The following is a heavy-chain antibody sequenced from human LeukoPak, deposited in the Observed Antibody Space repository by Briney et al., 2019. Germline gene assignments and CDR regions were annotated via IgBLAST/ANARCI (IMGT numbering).Heavy chain of an antibody. D-gene: IGHD1-26*01. CDR2: IYYSGTT. Sequence: SETLSLTCTVSGGSISSYYWNWFRQPPGKGLEWIGYIYYSGTTNYNPSLKSRVTISLDTSENQFSLKLSSLTAADTAVYYCARAVGASTFYFDYWGQGTLVTVSS. CDR1: GGSISSYY. J-gene: IGHJ4*02. V-gene: IGHV4-59*01. CDR3: ARAVGASTFYFDY.